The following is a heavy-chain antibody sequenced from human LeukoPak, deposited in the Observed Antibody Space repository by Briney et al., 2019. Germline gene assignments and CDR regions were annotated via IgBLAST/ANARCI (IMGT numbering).Heavy chain of an antibody. CDR3: ARGIAVAGTGGYYYYYYMDV. Sequence: SETLSLTCAVSGGSISSSNWWSWVRQPPGKGLEWIGEIYHSGSTNYDPSLKSRVTISVDKSKNQFSLKLSSVTAADTAVYYCARGIAVAGTGGYYYYYYMDVWGKGTTVTVSS. CDR2: IYHSGST. D-gene: IGHD6-19*01. CDR1: GGSISSSNW. J-gene: IGHJ6*03. V-gene: IGHV4-4*02.